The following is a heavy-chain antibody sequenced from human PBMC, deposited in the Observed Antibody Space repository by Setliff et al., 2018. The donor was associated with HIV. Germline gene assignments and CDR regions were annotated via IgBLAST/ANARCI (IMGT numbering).Heavy chain of an antibody. D-gene: IGHD3-3*01. J-gene: IGHJ4*02. CDR2: ISNDARQT. CDR1: GFQFQPYI. V-gene: IGHV3-30*03. Sequence: RLSCVASGFQFQPYILHWVRQAPGKGLEWVAVISNDARQTYYADSVRGRFTISRDSTKNALYLKFYNPRPEDTAIYYCARARTVDFWSDSLAHWGQGTLVTVSS. CDR3: ARARTVDFWSDSLAH.